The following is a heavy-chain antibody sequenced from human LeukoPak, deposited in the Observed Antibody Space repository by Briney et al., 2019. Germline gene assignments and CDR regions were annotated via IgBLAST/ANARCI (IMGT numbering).Heavy chain of an antibody. CDR3: ARGSRSGNLDF. J-gene: IGHJ4*02. CDR2: ISSVSIYI. CDR1: GFTFSSYG. Sequence: GGSLRLSCAASGFTFSSYGMHWVRQAPGKGLEWVSSISSVSIYIFYADSVRGRFTISRDNAKDSLALQMDGLRVEDTALYYCARGSRSGNLDFWGQGTQVTVSS. D-gene: IGHD1-14*01. V-gene: IGHV3-21*06.